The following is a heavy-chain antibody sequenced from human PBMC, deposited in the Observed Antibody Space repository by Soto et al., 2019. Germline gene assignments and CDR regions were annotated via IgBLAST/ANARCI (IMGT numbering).Heavy chain of an antibody. CDR3: AGGRYSSSHRRYYFDY. Sequence: QVQLVQSGAEVKKPGSSVKVSCKASGGTFSSYAISWVRQAPGQGLEWMGGIIPIFGTANYAQKFQGRVTITADESTSTAYMELSSLRSEDTAAYYCAGGRYSSSHRRYYFDYWGQGTLVTVSS. J-gene: IGHJ4*02. V-gene: IGHV1-69*12. CDR2: IIPIFGTA. D-gene: IGHD6-13*01. CDR1: GGTFSSYA.